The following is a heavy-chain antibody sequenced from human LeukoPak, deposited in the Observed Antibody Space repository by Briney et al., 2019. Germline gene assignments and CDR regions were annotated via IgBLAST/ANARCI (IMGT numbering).Heavy chain of an antibody. Sequence: ASVRVSCKASGFTFTRYYMHWVRQAPGQGLEWMGEINPSGHTTIYAQNFQGSVTMPSDSSTSTLYMELTSLRSEDTAFYYCARDNSDTRGYQYWCFDPWGQGTLVTVSS. CDR1: GFTFTRYY. CDR3: ARDNSDTRGYQYWCFDP. V-gene: IGHV1-46*01. CDR2: INPSGHTT. D-gene: IGHD3-22*01. J-gene: IGHJ5*02.